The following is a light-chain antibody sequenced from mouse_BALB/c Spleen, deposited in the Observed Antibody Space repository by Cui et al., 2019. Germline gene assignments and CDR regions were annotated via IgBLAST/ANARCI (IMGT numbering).Light chain of an antibody. CDR2: SAS. Sequence: DIVMTQSQKFMSTSVGDRVSVTCKASQNVGTNVAWYQQKPGQSPKALIYSASSRYSGVPDRFTGSGSGTDFTLTISNVQSEDLAEYFCQQYNSYPLTFGAGTKLELK. CDR3: QQYNSYPLT. V-gene: IGKV6-15*01. J-gene: IGKJ5*01. CDR1: QNVGTN.